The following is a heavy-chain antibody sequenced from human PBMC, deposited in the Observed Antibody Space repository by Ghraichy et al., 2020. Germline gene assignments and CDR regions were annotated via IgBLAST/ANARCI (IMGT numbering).Heavy chain of an antibody. CDR1: GGSISSSSYY. CDR3: ARHDYGQGYYYYYGMDV. Sequence: SETLSLTCTVSGGSISSSSYYWGWIRQPPGKGLEWIGSIYYSGSTYYNPSLKSRVTISVDTSKNQFSLKLSSVTAADTAVYYCARHDYGQGYYYYYGMDVWGQGTTVTVSS. J-gene: IGHJ6*02. D-gene: IGHD4/OR15-4a*01. V-gene: IGHV4-39*01. CDR2: IYYSGST.